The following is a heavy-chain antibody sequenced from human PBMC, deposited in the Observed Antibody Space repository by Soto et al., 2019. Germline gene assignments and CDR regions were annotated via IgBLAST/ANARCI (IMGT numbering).Heavy chain of an antibody. CDR3: ARGVEQQLLRGSDAFDI. V-gene: IGHV4-31*03. J-gene: IGHJ3*02. CDR2: IYFSGST. Sequence: PSETLSLTCTVSGDSISSGGYYWSWIRQHPGKGLEWIGYIYFSGSTYYNPSLKSRVTILLDTSKNQISLKLSSVTAADTAVYYCARGVEQQLLRGSDAFDIWGQGTMVTVS. D-gene: IGHD6-13*01. CDR1: GDSISSGGYY.